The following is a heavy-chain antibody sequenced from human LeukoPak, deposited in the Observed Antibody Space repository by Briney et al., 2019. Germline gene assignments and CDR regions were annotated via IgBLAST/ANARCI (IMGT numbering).Heavy chain of an antibody. CDR3: ARGGVDYYGSGTYYLMYYFDY. J-gene: IGHJ4*02. V-gene: IGHV3-23*01. D-gene: IGHD3-10*01. CDR1: GFTLSSHG. CDR2: ISGSGGAT. Sequence: PGGSLTLSCAASGFTLSSHGMSWVRQAPGKGLEWVSGISGSGGATYYADSVKGRFTISRDDPHNTLYLQMNSLRAEDTAVYFCARGGVDYYGSGTYYLMYYFDYWGQGALVTVSS.